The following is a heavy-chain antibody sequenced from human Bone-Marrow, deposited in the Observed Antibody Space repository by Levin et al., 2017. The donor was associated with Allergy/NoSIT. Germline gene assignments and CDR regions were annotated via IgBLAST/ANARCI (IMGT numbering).Heavy chain of an antibody. J-gene: IGHJ5*02. CDR2: IYWDDDK. D-gene: IGHD1/OR15-1a*01. Sequence: SGPTLVKPTQTLTLTCTFSGFSLRSSGMGVGWIRQPPGKALEWLALIYWDDDKRYNPSLKSRITITKDTSRNQVVLTMTNMDPVDTATYYCAHRPPGVYNWNNNWFDPWGQGSLVIVSS. CDR1: GFSLRSSGMG. CDR3: AHRPPGVYNWNNNWFDP. V-gene: IGHV2-5*02.